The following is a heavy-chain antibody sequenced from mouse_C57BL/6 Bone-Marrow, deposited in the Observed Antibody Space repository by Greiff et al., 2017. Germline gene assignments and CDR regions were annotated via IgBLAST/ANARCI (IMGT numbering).Heavy chain of an antibody. CDR2: IHPNSGST. CDR3: ARAGAGILYSMDY. Sequence: QVQLQQPGAELVKPGASVKLSCKASGYTFTSYWMHWVKQRPGQGLEWIGMIHPNSGSTNYNEKFKSKATLTVDKSSSTAYMQLSSLTSEDSAVYYCARAGAGILYSMDYWGQGTSVTVSA. J-gene: IGHJ4*01. D-gene: IGHD1-1*01. V-gene: IGHV1-64*01. CDR1: GYTFTSYW.